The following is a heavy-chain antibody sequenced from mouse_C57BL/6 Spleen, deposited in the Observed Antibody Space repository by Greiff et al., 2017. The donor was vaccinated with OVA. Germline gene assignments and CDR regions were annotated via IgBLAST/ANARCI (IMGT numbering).Heavy chain of an antibody. Sequence: QVQLQQPGAELVKPGASVKMSCKASGYTFTSYWINWVKQRPGQGLEWIGAIYPGSGSTNSNEKVKRKATLTVDTSSSTAFMQLIILTSEDSAVYYCARSGTTGVHWGQGTTLTVSS. J-gene: IGHJ2*01. CDR2: IYPGSGST. CDR3: ARSGTTGVH. V-gene: IGHV1-55*01. D-gene: IGHD1-1*01. CDR1: GYTFTSYW.